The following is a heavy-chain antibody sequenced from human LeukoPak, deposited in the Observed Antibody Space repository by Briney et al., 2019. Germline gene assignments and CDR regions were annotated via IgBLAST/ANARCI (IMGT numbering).Heavy chain of an antibody. V-gene: IGHV3-23*01. CDR1: GFTFSNYA. CDR2: IIGISDNT. Sequence: GGSLRLSCAASGFTFSNYAMTWVRQAPGRGLEWVSIIGISDNTYYADSVKGRFTISRDSSKNTLYLRMNSLRAEDTALYYCARKTATQNFDSWGQGTLVAVSS. D-gene: IGHD2-21*02. CDR3: ARKTATQNFDS. J-gene: IGHJ4*02.